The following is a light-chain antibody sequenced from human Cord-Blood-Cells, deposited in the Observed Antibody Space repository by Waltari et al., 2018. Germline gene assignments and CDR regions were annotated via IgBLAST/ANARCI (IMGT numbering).Light chain of an antibody. CDR2: AAS. CDR3: QQSYSTPRT. V-gene: IGKV1-39*01. J-gene: IGKJ4*01. Sequence: DIRITQHPPRPSACVGARYTITCRASQSISSYLNWYQQKPGKAPKLLIYAASSLQSGVPSRFSGSGSGTDFTLTISSLQPEDFATYYCQQSYSTPRTFGGGTKVEIK. CDR1: QSISSY.